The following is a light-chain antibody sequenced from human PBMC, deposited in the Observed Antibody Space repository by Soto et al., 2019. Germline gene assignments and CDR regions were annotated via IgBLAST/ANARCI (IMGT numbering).Light chain of an antibody. V-gene: IGLV2-23*02. Sequence: QSALTQPASVSGSPGQSITISCTGTSSDVGSYNLVSWYQQHPGKAPKLKIYEVSKRPSGVSKRFSGSKSGNTASLPISGHPAEDAADYSRCLYAGRSTAFAPGTKLTV. CDR2: EVS. J-gene: IGLJ1*01. CDR1: SSDVGSYNL. CDR3: CLYAGRSTA.